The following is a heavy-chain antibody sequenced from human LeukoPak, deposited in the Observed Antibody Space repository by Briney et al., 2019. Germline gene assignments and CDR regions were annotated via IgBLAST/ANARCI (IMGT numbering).Heavy chain of an antibody. Sequence: GGSLRLSCAASGFTFSSYGMHWVRQAPGKGLEWVAVIWYDGGNKYYADSVKGRFTISRDNSKNTLYLQTNSLRAEDTAVYYCARDGSSGWYWVDYWGQGTLVTVSS. CDR1: GFTFSSYG. J-gene: IGHJ4*02. CDR3: ARDGSSGWYWVDY. D-gene: IGHD6-19*01. V-gene: IGHV3-33*01. CDR2: IWYDGGNK.